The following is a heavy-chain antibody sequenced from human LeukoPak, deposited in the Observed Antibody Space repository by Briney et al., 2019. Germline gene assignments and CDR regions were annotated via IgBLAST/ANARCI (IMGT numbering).Heavy chain of an antibody. D-gene: IGHD5-18*01. J-gene: IGHJ4*02. Sequence: NPSETLSLTCTVSGGYISSYYWSWIRQPPGKGLEWIGYIYYSGSTNYNPSLKSRVTISVDTSKNQFSLKLSSVTAADTAVYYCASSLQGIQLWDYYFDYWGQGTLVTVSS. CDR2: IYYSGST. CDR3: ASSLQGIQLWDYYFDY. CDR1: GGYISSYY. V-gene: IGHV4-59*01.